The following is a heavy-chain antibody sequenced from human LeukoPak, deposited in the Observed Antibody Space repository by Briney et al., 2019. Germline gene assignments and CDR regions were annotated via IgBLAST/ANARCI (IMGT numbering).Heavy chain of an antibody. Sequence: LRLSCAASRFTFSNYGVKWVRQAPGKGLEWIGYIYYSGTTYYNPSLKSRVTISADTSKNQFSLKLSSVTAADTAVYYCARVDYDSSGYYLIDYWGQGTLVTVSS. CDR1: RFTFSNYG. J-gene: IGHJ4*02. D-gene: IGHD3-22*01. V-gene: IGHV4-30-4*01. CDR2: IYYSGTT. CDR3: ARVDYDSSGYYLIDY.